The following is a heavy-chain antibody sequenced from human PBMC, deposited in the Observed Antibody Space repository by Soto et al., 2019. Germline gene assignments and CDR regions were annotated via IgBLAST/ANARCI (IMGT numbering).Heavy chain of an antibody. V-gene: IGHV4-34*01. Sequence: SETLSLTCAVYGGSFSGYYWSWIRQPPGKGLEWIGEINHSGNTNYNPSLKSRVTISVDTSKNQFSLKLSSVTAADTAVYYCARVPDRCGQGTLVTVSS. CDR1: GGSFSGYY. CDR2: INHSGNT. D-gene: IGHD2-2*01. J-gene: IGHJ5*02. CDR3: ARVPDR.